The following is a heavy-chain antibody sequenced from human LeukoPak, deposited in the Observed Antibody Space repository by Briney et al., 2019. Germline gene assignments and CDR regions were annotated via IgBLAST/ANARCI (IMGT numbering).Heavy chain of an antibody. V-gene: IGHV1-46*01. CDR1: GYTFTSYY. J-gene: IGHJ3*02. CDR2: ITPSGGSR. D-gene: IGHD3-16*02. CDR3: ARIPIKGLGELSSHDAFDI. Sequence: ASVKVSCNASGYTFTSYYMHWVRQPPGQGLEWMGIITPSGGSRSYAQTFQGRVTMTSDTSTSTVYMELSSLRSEDTAVYYCARIPIKGLGELSSHDAFDIWGQGTMVTVSS.